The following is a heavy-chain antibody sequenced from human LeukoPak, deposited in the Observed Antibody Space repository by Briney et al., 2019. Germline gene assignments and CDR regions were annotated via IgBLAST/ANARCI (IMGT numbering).Heavy chain of an antibody. D-gene: IGHD3-9*01. CDR3: ARKYYDILTGYSAYYYYYYMDV. Sequence: ASVKVSCKASGYTFTSYGISWVRQAPGQGLEWMGWISAYNGNTNYAQKLQGRVTMTTDTSTSTAYMELRSLRSGDTAVYYCARKYYDILTGYSAYYYYYYMDVWGKGTTVTVSS. CDR2: ISAYNGNT. V-gene: IGHV1-18*01. CDR1: GYTFTSYG. J-gene: IGHJ6*03.